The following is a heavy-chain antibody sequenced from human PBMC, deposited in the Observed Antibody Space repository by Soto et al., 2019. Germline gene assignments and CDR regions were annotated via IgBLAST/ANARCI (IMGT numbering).Heavy chain of an antibody. D-gene: IGHD2-2*02. Sequence: QVQLVQSGAEVKKPGASVKVSCKASGYTFTSYDINWVRQATGQGLEWMGWMNPNSGNTGYAQKFRGRVTMTRNTSISTAYMELSSLRSEDTAVYYCARGNVVVPAAIRDYGMDVWGQGTTVTVSS. J-gene: IGHJ6*02. CDR3: ARGNVVVPAAIRDYGMDV. CDR2: MNPNSGNT. CDR1: GYTFTSYD. V-gene: IGHV1-8*01.